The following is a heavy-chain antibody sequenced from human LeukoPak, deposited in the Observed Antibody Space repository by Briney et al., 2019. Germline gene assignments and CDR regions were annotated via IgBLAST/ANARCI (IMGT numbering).Heavy chain of an antibody. CDR1: GYSISSGYY. CDR3: AKSSKPYY. CDR2: IRYDGSNK. J-gene: IGHJ4*02. Sequence: PSETLSLTCAVSGYSISSGYYWGWIRQPPGKGLEWVAFIRYDGSNKYYADSVKGRFTISRDNSKNTLYLQMNSLRAGDTAVYYCAKSSKPYYWGQGTLVTVSS. V-gene: IGHV3-30*02. D-gene: IGHD6-6*01.